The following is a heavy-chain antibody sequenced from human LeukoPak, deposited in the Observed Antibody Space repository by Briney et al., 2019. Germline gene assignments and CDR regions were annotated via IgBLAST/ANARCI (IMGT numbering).Heavy chain of an antibody. J-gene: IGHJ6*03. CDR2: ISSSGSTI. V-gene: IGHV3-48*03. Sequence: PGGSLRLSCAASGFTFSSYEMNWVRQAPGKGLEWVSYISSSGSTIYYADSVKGRFTISRDNSKNTLYLQMNSLRSEDTAVYYCARCIRTVTNTYYYYYYMDVWGKGTTVTVSS. D-gene: IGHD4-17*01. CDR3: ARCIRTVTNTYYYYYYMDV. CDR1: GFTFSSYE.